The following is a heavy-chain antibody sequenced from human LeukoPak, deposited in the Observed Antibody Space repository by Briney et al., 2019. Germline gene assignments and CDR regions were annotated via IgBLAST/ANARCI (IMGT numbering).Heavy chain of an antibody. CDR2: INHSGST. Sequence: SETLSLTCAVYGGSFSGYYWSWIRQPPGKGLEWIGEINHSGSTNYNPSLKSRVTISVDTPKNQFSLKLSSVTAADAAVYYCARVSRLYGMDVWGQGTTVTVSS. CDR1: GGSFSGYY. V-gene: IGHV4-34*01. CDR3: ARVSRLYGMDV. D-gene: IGHD6-25*01. J-gene: IGHJ6*02.